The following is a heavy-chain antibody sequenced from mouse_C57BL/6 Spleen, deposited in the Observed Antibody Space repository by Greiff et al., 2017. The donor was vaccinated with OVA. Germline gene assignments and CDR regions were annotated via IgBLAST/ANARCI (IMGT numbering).Heavy chain of an antibody. CDR1: GFTFSSYG. CDR2: ISSGGSYT. Sequence: EVMLVESGGDLVKPGGSLKLSCAASGFTFSSYGMSWVRQTPDKRLEWVATISSGGSYTYYPDSVKGRFTISRDNAKNTLYLQMSSLKSEDTAMYYFARQGILYYGNSNYAMDYWGQGTSVTVSS. V-gene: IGHV5-6*01. D-gene: IGHD2-1*01. CDR3: ARQGILYYGNSNYAMDY. J-gene: IGHJ4*01.